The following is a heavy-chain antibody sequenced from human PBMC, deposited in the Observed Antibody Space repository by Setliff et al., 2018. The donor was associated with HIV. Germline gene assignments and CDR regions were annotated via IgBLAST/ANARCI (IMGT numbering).Heavy chain of an antibody. CDR2: IYYSGSA. D-gene: IGHD6-19*01. Sequence: PSETLSLTCTVSGGSISSGDYFLSWIRQAPGKGLEWLGCIYYSGSAYYNPSLQSRVTISVDTSKTQVSLKLNSMTAADTAVYFCVRGPQWLVQKGRVYYFDYWGQGALVTVSS. J-gene: IGHJ4*02. CDR3: VRGPQWLVQKGRVYYFDY. CDR1: GGSISSGDYF. V-gene: IGHV4-30-4*08.